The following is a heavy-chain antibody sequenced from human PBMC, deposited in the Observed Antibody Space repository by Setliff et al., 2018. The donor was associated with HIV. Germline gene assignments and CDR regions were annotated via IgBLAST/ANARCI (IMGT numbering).Heavy chain of an antibody. J-gene: IGHJ3*02. CDR2: ISGYSDNT. CDR3: ARVRAGALRNAFDI. D-gene: IGHD1-26*01. CDR1: GYTFTNFA. Sequence: ASVKVSCKASGYTFTNFAISWVRQAPGQGLEWMGWISGYSDNTNYAQNLQGRVTMTTDTSSSTSYMELRSLTSDDTAMYYCARVRAGALRNAFDIWGQGTMVTVSS. V-gene: IGHV1-18*01.